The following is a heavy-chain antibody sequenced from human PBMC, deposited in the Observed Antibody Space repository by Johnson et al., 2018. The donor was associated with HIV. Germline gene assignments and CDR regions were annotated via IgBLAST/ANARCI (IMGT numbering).Heavy chain of an antibody. J-gene: IGHJ3*02. CDR2: IDTSGDT. CDR3: ARSYSRWDDVFDI. D-gene: IGHD1-26*01. CDR1: GFTFSAYE. V-gene: IGHV3-13*04. Sequence: VQLVESGGGLLQIGGSLRLSCAASGFTFSAYEMHWVRQSTAKGLEWVSSIDTSGDTYYSDSVKGRFTISRDNAKNSLYLQVNSLRAEDTAVYYCARSYSRWDDVFDIWGQGTMVTVSS.